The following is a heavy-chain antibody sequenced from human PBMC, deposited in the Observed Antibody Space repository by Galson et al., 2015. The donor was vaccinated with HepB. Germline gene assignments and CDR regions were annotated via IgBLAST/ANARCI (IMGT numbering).Heavy chain of an antibody. D-gene: IGHD3-10*01. V-gene: IGHV3-23*01. CDR3: ARSIYGSRSLPYFDS. CDR2: ILSGGGDT. CDR1: GFAFSNYA. Sequence: SLRLSCAASGFAFSNYAMSWVRQAPGKGLERVSVILSGGGDTDYADSVKGRFTISRDNSEHTLYLQMNSLRAEDTAVYYCARSIYGSRSLPYFDSWGQGTLVTVSS. J-gene: IGHJ4*02.